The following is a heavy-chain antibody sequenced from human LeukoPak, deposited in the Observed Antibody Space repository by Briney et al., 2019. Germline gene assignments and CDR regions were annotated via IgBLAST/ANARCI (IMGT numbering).Heavy chain of an antibody. CDR3: AKEGGVVVVAATPGYFDY. J-gene: IGHJ4*02. D-gene: IGHD2-15*01. Sequence: GRSLRLSCAASGFTFSSYAMSWVRQAPGKGLEWVSAISGSGGSTYYADSVKGRFTISRDNSKNTLYLQMNSLRAEDTAVYYCAKEGGVVVVAATPGYFDYWGQGTLVTVSS. CDR1: GFTFSSYA. CDR2: ISGSGGST. V-gene: IGHV3-23*01.